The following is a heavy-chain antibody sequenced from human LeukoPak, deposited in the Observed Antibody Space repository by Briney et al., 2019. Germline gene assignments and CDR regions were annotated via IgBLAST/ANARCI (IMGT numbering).Heavy chain of an antibody. CDR3: AKAPQDY. Sequence: NPGGSLRLSCAASGFTFSSYGMHWVRQAPGKGLEWVAVISYDGSNKYYADSVKGRFTISRDNSKNTLYLRMNSLRAEDTAVYYCAKAPQDYWGQGTLVTVSS. CDR2: ISYDGSNK. CDR1: GFTFSSYG. J-gene: IGHJ4*02. V-gene: IGHV3-30*18.